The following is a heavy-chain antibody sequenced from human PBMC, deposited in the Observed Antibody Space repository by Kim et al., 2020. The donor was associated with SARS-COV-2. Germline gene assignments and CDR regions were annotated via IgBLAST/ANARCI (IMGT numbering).Heavy chain of an antibody. V-gene: IGHV3-23*01. Sequence: GGSLRLSCAASGFTFSSYAMSWVRQAPGKGLEWVSAISGSGGSTYYADSVKGRFTISRDNSKNTLYLQMNSLRAEDTAVYYCAKGGQFVVVPAAIIYYYYYGMDVWGQGTTGTVSS. J-gene: IGHJ6*02. CDR2: ISGSGGST. D-gene: IGHD2-2*02. CDR3: AKGGQFVVVPAAIIYYYYYGMDV. CDR1: GFTFSSYA.